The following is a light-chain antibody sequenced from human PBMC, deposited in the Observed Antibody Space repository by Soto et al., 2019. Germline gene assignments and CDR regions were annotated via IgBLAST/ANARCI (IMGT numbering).Light chain of an antibody. CDR3: QQSYSTPIT. J-gene: IGKJ5*01. CDR1: QSISSY. CDR2: AAS. V-gene: IGKV1-39*01. Sequence: DIQLTQSPSTLSASVGDRVNITCRASQSISSYLNWYQQKPGKAPKLLIYAASSLQSGVPSRFSGSGSGTDFTLTISSLQPEDFATYYCQQSYSTPITFGQGTRLDIK.